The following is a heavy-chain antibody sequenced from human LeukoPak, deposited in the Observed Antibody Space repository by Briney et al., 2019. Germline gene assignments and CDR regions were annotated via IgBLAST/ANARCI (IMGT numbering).Heavy chain of an antibody. V-gene: IGHV4-59*01. CDR3: ARGTYGDYGY. Sequence: SETLSLTCTVSGGSISSYYWSWIRQPPGKGLEWIGYMYYSGSTNYNPSLKSRVTISVDMSKNQVSLRLSSVTAADTAVYYCARGTYGDYGYWGQGTLVTVSS. J-gene: IGHJ4*02. D-gene: IGHD4-17*01. CDR2: MYYSGST. CDR1: GGSISSYY.